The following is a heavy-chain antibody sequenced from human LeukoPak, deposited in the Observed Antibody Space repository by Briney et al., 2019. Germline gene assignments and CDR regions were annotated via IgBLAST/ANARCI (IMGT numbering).Heavy chain of an antibody. Sequence: SETLSLTCAVYGGSFSGYYWSWIRQPPGKGLEWIGEINHSGSTNYNPSLKSRVTISVDTSKNQFSLKLSSVTAADTAVYYCARGLYCSGGSCYSGVRAAFDYWGQGTLVTVSS. J-gene: IGHJ4*02. CDR3: ARGLYCSGGSCYSGVRAAFDY. CDR1: GGSFSGYY. D-gene: IGHD2-15*01. V-gene: IGHV4-34*01. CDR2: INHSGST.